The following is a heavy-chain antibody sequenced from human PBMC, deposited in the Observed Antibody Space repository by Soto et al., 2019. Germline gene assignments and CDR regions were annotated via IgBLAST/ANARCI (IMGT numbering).Heavy chain of an antibody. D-gene: IGHD4-17*01. CDR3: ARRDLYGDSFDY. V-gene: IGHV4-39*01. Sequence: SETLSLTCTVSGGSISSSSYYWGWIRQPQGKGLEWIGSIYYSGSTYYNPSLKSRVTISVDTSKNQFSLKLSSVTAADTAVYYCARRDLYGDSFDYWGQGTLVTVSS. J-gene: IGHJ4*02. CDR2: IYYSGST. CDR1: GGSISSSSYY.